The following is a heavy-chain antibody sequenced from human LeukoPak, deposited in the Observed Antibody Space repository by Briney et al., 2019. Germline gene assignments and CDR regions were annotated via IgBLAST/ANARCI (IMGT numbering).Heavy chain of an antibody. J-gene: IGHJ4*02. CDR2: IWYDGSNK. CDR3: ARGRYGDYH. D-gene: IGHD4-17*01. CDR1: GFTFSSYG. V-gene: IGHV3-33*01. Sequence: GGSLRLSCAASGFTFSSYGMHWVRQAPGKGLEWVAVIWYDGSNKYYADSVKGRFTISRENAKSTLYLHMNILRVEDTAVYYCARGRYGDYHWGQGILVTVSS.